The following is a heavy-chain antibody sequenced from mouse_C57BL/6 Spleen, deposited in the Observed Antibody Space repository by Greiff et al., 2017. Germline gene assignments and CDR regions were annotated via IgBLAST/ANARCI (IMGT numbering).Heavy chain of an antibody. J-gene: IGHJ4*01. CDR1: GYTFTSYG. CDR3: ARGGGRDAMDY. Sequence: VQGVESGAELARPGASVKLSCKASGYTFTSYGISWVKQRTGQGLEWIGEIYPRSGNTYYNEKFKGKATLTADKSSSTAYMELRSLTSEDSAVYFCARGGGRDAMDYWGQGTSVTVSS. CDR2: IYPRSGNT. V-gene: IGHV1-81*01.